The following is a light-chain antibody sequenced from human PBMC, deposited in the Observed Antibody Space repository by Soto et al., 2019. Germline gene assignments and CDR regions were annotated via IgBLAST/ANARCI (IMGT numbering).Light chain of an antibody. Sequence: EYVLTKLPGTVFLSPGDRAALSCRASETVSSDFLAWYQQKPGQTPRLLIYSASSRATGIPDRFSGSGSGTDFTLTISSLEPEDFAVYYCQQRNSWPPWTFGQGTKVDIK. CDR3: QQRNSWPPWT. CDR1: ETVSSDF. V-gene: IGKV3D-20*02. CDR2: SAS. J-gene: IGKJ1*01.